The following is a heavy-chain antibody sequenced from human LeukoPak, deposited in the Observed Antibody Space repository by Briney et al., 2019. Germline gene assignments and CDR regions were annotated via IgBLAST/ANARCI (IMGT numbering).Heavy chain of an antibody. D-gene: IGHD2/OR15-2a*01. Sequence: GASVKVSCKASGYSLTTLGVSWVRQAPGQGLEWMGWISAYNGNTNYAQKFQGRVTMTTDTSTNTAYMELTSLRSDDTAVYYCARDATACNEQIYYYHGLDAWGQGTTVTVSS. J-gene: IGHJ6*02. CDR1: GYSLTTLG. CDR3: ARDATACNEQIYYYHGLDA. CDR2: ISAYNGNT. V-gene: IGHV1-18*01.